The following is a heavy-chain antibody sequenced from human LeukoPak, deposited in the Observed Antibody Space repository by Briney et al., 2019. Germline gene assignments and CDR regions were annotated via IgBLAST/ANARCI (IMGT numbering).Heavy chain of an antibody. J-gene: IGHJ4*02. V-gene: IGHV4-31*03. Sequence: SQTLSLTCTVSGGSISSGGHYWSWIRQLPGKGLEWIGYIYYSGSAYYNPSLKSRVTMSLDTSKNQFSLKLSSVTAADTAVYYCARGSVYFDSWGQGTLVTVSS. CDR2: IYYSGSA. CDR1: GGSISSGGHY. CDR3: ARGSVYFDS.